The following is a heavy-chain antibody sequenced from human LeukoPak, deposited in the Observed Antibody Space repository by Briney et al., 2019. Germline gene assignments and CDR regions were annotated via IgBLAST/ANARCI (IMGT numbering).Heavy chain of an antibody. J-gene: IGHJ4*02. V-gene: IGHV4-38-2*01. Sequence: SETLSLTCAVSGFSISSGYSWGWIRQPPGRGQEWIGSISRSGNSNFNPSLESRVTFSVDTSSNQFSLKLRSVTAADTAVYYCARVRFCYEETDYWGQGTLVIVSS. CDR2: ISRSGNS. CDR1: GFSISSGYS. D-gene: IGHD3-16*01. CDR3: ARVRFCYEETDY.